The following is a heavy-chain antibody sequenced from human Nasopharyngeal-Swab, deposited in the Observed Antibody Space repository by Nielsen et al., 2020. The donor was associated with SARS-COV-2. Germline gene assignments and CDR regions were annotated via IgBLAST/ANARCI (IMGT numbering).Heavy chain of an antibody. V-gene: IGHV5-51*01. D-gene: IGHD6-6*01. Sequence: GGSLRLSCTGSGYSFTSYWIGWVRQMPGKGLEWIGIIHPGDSDTRYSPSFQGQVTISADKSISTTYLQWYSLKASDTAMYYCARHWAASSSGHYYGMDVWGQGTTVTVSS. CDR2: IHPGDSDT. J-gene: IGHJ6*02. CDR3: ARHWAASSSGHYYGMDV. CDR1: GYSFTSYW.